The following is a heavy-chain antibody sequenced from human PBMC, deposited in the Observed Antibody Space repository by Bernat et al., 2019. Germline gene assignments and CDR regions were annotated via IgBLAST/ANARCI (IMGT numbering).Heavy chain of an antibody. D-gene: IGHD5-18*01. CDR3: ARLRGYSYGYADF. Sequence: EVQLVESGGGLVKPGGSLRLSCAASGFTFSSYSMNWVRQAPGKGLEWVAYISTSSNTLDYADSVKGRFTVSRDNARNSLFLQMNSLRDEDTAMYYCARLRGYSYGYADFWGQGTLVTVSS. J-gene: IGHJ4*02. CDR2: ISTSSNTL. V-gene: IGHV3-48*02. CDR1: GFTFSSYS.